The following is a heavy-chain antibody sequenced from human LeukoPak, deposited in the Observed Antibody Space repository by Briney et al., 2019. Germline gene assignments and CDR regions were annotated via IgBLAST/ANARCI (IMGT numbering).Heavy chain of an antibody. J-gene: IGHJ4*02. CDR3: ARDGGSSDFDY. Sequence: PGGSPRLSCEASGFTFRSYAMTWVRQAPGKGLEWVSAISGSGGKTYYADSVKGRFTISRDNSRNTLYLQMNSLRAEDTAVYYCARDGGSSDFDYWGQGTLVTVSS. V-gene: IGHV3-23*01. CDR2: ISGSGGKT. D-gene: IGHD6-13*01. CDR1: GFTFRSYA.